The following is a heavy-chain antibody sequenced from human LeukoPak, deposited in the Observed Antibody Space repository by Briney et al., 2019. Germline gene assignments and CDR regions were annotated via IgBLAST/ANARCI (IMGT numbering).Heavy chain of an antibody. CDR3: ARRITGTTSDSFDY. J-gene: IGHJ4*02. V-gene: IGHV4-39*01. Sequence: SETLSLTCTVSGGSISISSYYWGWIRQPPGKGLEWIGSISYSGSTYYNPSLKSRVTIFVDTSKNQFSLKLSSVTAADTALYYCARRITGTTSDSFDYWGQGTLVTVSS. CDR1: GGSISISSYY. CDR2: ISYSGST. D-gene: IGHD1-20*01.